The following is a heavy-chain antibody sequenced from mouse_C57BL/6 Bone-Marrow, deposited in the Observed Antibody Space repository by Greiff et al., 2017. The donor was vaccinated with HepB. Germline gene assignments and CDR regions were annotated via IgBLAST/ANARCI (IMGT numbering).Heavy chain of an antibody. D-gene: IGHD1-1*01. CDR1: GFTFSDYG. J-gene: IGHJ4*01. Sequence: DVMLVESGGGLVKPGGSLKLSCAASGFTFSDYGMHWVRQAPEKGLEWVAYISSGSSTIYYADTVKGRFTISRDNAKNTLFLQMTSLRSEDTAMYYCARPYYYGSSLDYWGQGTSVTVSS. CDR2: ISSGSSTI. CDR3: ARPYYYGSSLDY. V-gene: IGHV5-17*01.